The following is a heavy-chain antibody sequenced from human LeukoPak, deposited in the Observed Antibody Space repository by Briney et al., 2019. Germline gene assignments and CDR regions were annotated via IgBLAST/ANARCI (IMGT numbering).Heavy chain of an antibody. CDR2: ISSSGSTI. CDR1: GFTFSSYE. V-gene: IGHV3-48*03. D-gene: IGHD6-13*01. Sequence: SGGSLRLSCAASGFTFSSYEMNWVRQAPGKGLEWVSYISSSGSTIYYADSVKGRFTISRDNAKNSLYLQMNSLRAEDTAVYYCAKVPHPRYSSSWYDYYYMDVWGKGPRSPSP. J-gene: IGHJ6*03. CDR3: AKVPHPRYSSSWYDYYYMDV.